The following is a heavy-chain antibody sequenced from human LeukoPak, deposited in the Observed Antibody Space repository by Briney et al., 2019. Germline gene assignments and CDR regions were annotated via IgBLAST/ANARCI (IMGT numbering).Heavy chain of an antibody. D-gene: IGHD1-1*01. J-gene: IGHJ5*02. Sequence: PSETLSLTCAVYGGSFSGYYWSWIRQPPGKGLEWIGEINHSGSTNYNPSLKSRVTISVDTSKNQFSLKLSSVTAADTAVYYCARSPTTGNWLDPWGQGTLVAVSS. CDR1: GGSFSGYY. CDR3: ARSPTTGNWLDP. CDR2: INHSGST. V-gene: IGHV4-34*01.